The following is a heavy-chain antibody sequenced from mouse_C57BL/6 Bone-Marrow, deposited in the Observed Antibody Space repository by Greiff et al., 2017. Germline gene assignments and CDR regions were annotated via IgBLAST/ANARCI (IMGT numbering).Heavy chain of an antibody. CDR1: GFSLTSYA. CDR3: ARKGGEGYFDY. D-gene: IGHD2-13*01. J-gene: IGHJ2*01. Sequence: VHLVESGPGLVAPSQSLSITCTVSGFSLTSYAISWVRQPPGKGLEWLGVIWPGGGTNYNSALKSRLSISKDNSKSPVFLKMNSLQTDDTARYYCARKGGEGYFDYGGQGTTLTVSS. CDR2: IWPGGGT. V-gene: IGHV2-9-1*01.